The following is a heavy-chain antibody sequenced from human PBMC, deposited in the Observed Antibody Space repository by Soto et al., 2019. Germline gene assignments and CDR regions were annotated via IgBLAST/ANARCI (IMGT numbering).Heavy chain of an antibody. Sequence: SLRLSCEASGFTFSNFGMNWVRLAPGKGLEWVARVWYDGSSKYYVDSVKGRFTISRDNSKETVYLQMNSLRAEDTGVYYCAREIDSNYDGMAVWGQGTTVT. CDR2: VWYDGSSK. V-gene: IGHV3-33*01. J-gene: IGHJ6*02. CDR3: AREIDSNYDGMAV. D-gene: IGHD4-4*01. CDR1: GFTFSNFG.